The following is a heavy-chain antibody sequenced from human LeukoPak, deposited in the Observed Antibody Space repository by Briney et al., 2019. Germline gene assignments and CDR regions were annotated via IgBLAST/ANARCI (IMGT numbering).Heavy chain of an antibody. CDR1: GFTFSGYE. J-gene: IGHJ4*02. CDR3: AKDLLFYYGSGRRDY. Sequence: QPGGSLRLSCAASGFTFSGYEMNWVRQAPGKGLEWVSYISSSGSTIYYADSVKGRFTISRDNAKNTLYLQMNSLRAEDTAVYYCAKDLLFYYGSGRRDYWGQGTLVTVSS. D-gene: IGHD3-10*01. CDR2: ISSSGSTI. V-gene: IGHV3-48*03.